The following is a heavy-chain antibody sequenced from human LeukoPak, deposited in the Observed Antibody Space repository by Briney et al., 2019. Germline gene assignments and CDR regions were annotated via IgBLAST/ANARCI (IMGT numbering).Heavy chain of an antibody. CDR2: IIPIFGTA. J-gene: IGHJ4*02. CDR3: ARSKRYYYDSSGYPGY. D-gene: IGHD3-22*01. V-gene: IGHV1-69*05. Sequence: ASVKVSCKASGGTFSSYAISWVRQAPGQGLEWMGGIIPIFGTANYAQKFQGRVTITTDESTSTAYMELSSLRSEDTAVYYCARSKRYYYDSSGYPGYWGQGTLVTVSS. CDR1: GGTFSSYA.